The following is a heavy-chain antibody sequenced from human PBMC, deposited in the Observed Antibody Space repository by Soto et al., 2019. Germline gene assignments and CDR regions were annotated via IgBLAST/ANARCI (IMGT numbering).Heavy chain of an antibody. V-gene: IGHV3-9*01. Sequence: PGGSLRLSCAASGSTFDDYAMHWVRQAPGKGLEWVSGISWNTDSITYADSVKGRFTISRDNAKNSLYLQMDSLRAEDTALYYCARDHVYSVSMAGSFDYWGQGTLVTVSS. CDR2: ISWNTDSI. D-gene: IGHD4-17*01. J-gene: IGHJ4*02. CDR1: GSTFDDYA. CDR3: ARDHVYSVSMAGSFDY.